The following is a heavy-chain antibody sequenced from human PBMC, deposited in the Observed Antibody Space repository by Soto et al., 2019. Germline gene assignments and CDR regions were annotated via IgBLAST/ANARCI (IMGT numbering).Heavy chain of an antibody. CDR2: IYYSGST. CDR3: DRGSSSSSTHCFAP. Sequence: SETRSLTCTVSGGSISSGEYYWSWIRQPPGKGLEWIGYIYYSGSTYYNPSLKSRVTISVDTSQNQFSLKLSYVTAADTAVYYCDRGSSSSSTHCFAPWGQGTLVTVSS. J-gene: IGHJ5*02. V-gene: IGHV4-30-4*01. D-gene: IGHD6-6*01. CDR1: GGSISSGEYY.